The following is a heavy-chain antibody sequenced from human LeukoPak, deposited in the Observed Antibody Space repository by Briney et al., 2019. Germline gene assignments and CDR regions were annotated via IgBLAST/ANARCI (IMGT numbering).Heavy chain of an antibody. CDR1: GGSLSSGDYY. Sequence: SETLSLTCTVSGGSLSSGDYYWSWIRQPPGKGLEWIGYIYYSGSTYYNPSLKSRVTISVDTSKNQFSLKLSSVTAADTAVYYCARASLELRGFYYYYYMDVWGKGTTVTVSS. CDR3: ARASLELRGFYYYYYMDV. CDR2: IYYSGST. V-gene: IGHV4-30-4*08. D-gene: IGHD1-7*01. J-gene: IGHJ6*03.